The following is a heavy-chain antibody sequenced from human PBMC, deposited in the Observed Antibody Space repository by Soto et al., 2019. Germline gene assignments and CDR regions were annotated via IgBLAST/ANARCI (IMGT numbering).Heavy chain of an antibody. D-gene: IGHD3-22*01. J-gene: IGHJ4*02. CDR2: ISGSGESK. V-gene: IGHV3-23*01. CDR3: AKKSGVIVVVTSFDN. Sequence: PGGSLRLSCAASGFTFSKYALTWVRQAPGKGLEWVSAISGSGESKYDADSVKGRFTISRDNSKNTLYLQMNSLRAEDTAIYYCAKKSGVIVVVTSFDNWGQGTLATVSS. CDR1: GFTFSKYA.